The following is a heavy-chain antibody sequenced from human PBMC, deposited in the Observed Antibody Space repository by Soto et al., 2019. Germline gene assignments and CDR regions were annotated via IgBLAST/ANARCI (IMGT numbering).Heavy chain of an antibody. CDR1: GFTVSSYY. CDR2: IYGGDST. D-gene: IGHD3-10*01. Sequence: GGSLRLSCAASGFTVSSYYMSWVRQAPGKGLEWVSIIYGGDSTNYADSVKGRFTIPRDNSKNTVYLQMNSLRAEDTAVYYCAKDGSSRSFQRWGQGILVTVAS. V-gene: IGHV3-53*01. CDR3: AKDGSSRSFQR. J-gene: IGHJ1*01.